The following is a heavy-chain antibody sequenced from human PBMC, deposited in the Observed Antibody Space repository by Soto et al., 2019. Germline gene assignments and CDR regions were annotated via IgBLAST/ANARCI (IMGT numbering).Heavy chain of an antibody. Sequence: PSETLSLTCTVSGGSISSGGYYWNWIRQHPGKGLEWIGYIYYSGSTYYNPSLKSRVTISVDTSKNQFSLKLSSVTAADTAVYYCARHAPYCSSTSHCAYGMDVWGQGTTVTVSS. J-gene: IGHJ6*02. CDR1: GGSISSGGYY. CDR3: ARHAPYCSSTSHCAYGMDV. V-gene: IGHV4-31*03. CDR2: IYYSGST. D-gene: IGHD2-2*01.